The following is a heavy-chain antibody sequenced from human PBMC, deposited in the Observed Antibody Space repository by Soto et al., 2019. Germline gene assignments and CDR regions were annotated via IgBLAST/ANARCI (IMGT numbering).Heavy chain of an antibody. J-gene: IGHJ4*02. D-gene: IGHD1-26*01. V-gene: IGHV3-21*01. CDR3: VREDGKVGTNSAFDY. CDR2: INGRGNYI. Sequence: EVQVVESGGDLVKPGGSLRLSCASSGFTFSTYTMNWVRQAPGKGLEWVSSINGRGNYIYYAESVKGRFTLSRDNAKNSLYLQMDRLRAEDTALYYCVREDGKVGTNSAFDYWGLGALVTVSS. CDR1: GFTFSTYT.